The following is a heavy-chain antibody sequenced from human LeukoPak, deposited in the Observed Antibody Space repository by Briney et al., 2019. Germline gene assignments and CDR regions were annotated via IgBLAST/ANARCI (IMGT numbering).Heavy chain of an antibody. J-gene: IGHJ6*03. CDR3: ARQYYYYYMDV. CDR1: ADSFSSHY. V-gene: IGHV4-59*11. CDR2: ISYIGST. Sequence: PSETLSLTCAVSADSFSSHYWTWIRQPPGKGLEWIGYISYIGSTNYNPSLKSRVTISIDTSKNQFSLKLSSVTAADTAVYYCARQYYYYYMDVWGKGTTVTVSS.